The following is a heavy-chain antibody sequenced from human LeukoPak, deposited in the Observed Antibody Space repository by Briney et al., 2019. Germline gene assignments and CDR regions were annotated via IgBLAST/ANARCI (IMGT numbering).Heavy chain of an antibody. CDR2: IYHSGST. CDR3: ARDDLGDKALDY. CDR1: GDSIRRGWW. V-gene: IGHV4-4*02. D-gene: IGHD4-17*01. Sequence: SETLSLTCAVSGDSIRRGWWWSWVRQPPGKGLEWIAEIYHSGSTNYNPSLKSRVTISVDKSKNQISLKLNSVTAADTAVYDCARDDLGDKALDYWGQGTLATVSS. J-gene: IGHJ4*02.